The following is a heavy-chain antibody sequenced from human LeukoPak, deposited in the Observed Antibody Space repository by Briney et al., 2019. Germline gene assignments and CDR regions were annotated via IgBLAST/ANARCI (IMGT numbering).Heavy chain of an antibody. J-gene: IGHJ4*02. CDR1: GGSFSGYY. Sequence: SETLSLTCAVYGGSFSGYYWSWIRQPPGKGLEWIGEINHSGSTNYNPSLKSRVTISVDTSKNQFSLKLSSVTAADTAVYYCARDPGMTTVTPHFDYWGQGTLVTVSS. CDR2: INHSGST. D-gene: IGHD4-17*01. CDR3: ARDPGMTTVTPHFDY. V-gene: IGHV4-34*01.